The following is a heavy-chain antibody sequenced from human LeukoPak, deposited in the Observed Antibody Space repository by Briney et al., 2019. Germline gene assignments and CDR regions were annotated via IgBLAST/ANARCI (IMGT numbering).Heavy chain of an antibody. Sequence: GGSLRLSYAASGFTFSSYAMSWVRQAPGKGLEWVSAISGSGGSTYYADSVKGRFTISRDNSKNTLYLQMNSLRAEDTAVYYCARVSGSYFDAIDYWGQGTLVTVSS. J-gene: IGHJ4*02. CDR1: GFTFSSYA. V-gene: IGHV3-23*01. CDR2: ISGSGGST. D-gene: IGHD1-26*01. CDR3: ARVSGSYFDAIDY.